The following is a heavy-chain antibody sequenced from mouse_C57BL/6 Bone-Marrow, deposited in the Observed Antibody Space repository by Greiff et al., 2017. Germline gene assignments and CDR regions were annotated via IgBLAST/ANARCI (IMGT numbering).Heavy chain of an antibody. Sequence: VQLKQSGAELVRPGASVKLSCTASGFNIKDDYMHWVKQRPEQGLEWIGWIDPENGDTEYASKFQGKATITADTASNTAYLQLSSLTSEDTAVYYCTTSQLRLQDYWGQGTTLTVSS. V-gene: IGHV14-4*01. CDR2: IDPENGDT. CDR3: TTSQLRLQDY. J-gene: IGHJ2*01. D-gene: IGHD3-2*02. CDR1: GFNIKDDY.